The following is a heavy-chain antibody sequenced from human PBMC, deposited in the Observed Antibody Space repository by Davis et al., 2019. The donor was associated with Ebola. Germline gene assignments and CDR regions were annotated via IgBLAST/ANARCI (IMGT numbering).Heavy chain of an antibody. V-gene: IGHV1-2*04. J-gene: IGHJ6*02. CDR1: GYIFSNYD. CDR2: INPNSGGT. D-gene: IGHD3-22*01. Sequence: AASVKVSCKASGYIFSNYDINWVRQAPGQGLEWMGWINPNSGGTNYAQKFQGWVTMTRDTSISTAYMELSRLRSDDTAVYYCAREGPRFDSSGYYYGMDVWGQGTTVTVSS. CDR3: AREGPRFDSSGYYYGMDV.